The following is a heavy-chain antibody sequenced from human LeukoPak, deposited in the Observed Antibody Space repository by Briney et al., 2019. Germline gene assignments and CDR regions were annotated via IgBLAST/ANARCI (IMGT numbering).Heavy chain of an antibody. CDR1: GGSFSGYY. V-gene: IGHV4-34*01. Sequence: SETLSLTCAVYGGSFSGYYWSWLRQPPGKGLEWLGEINHSGSTSYNPSLKSRVTISVDTSKNQFSLKLSSVTAASTAVYYCARDRVVVAANWFDPWGEGTLVTVSS. CDR3: ARDRVVVAANWFDP. CDR2: INHSGST. D-gene: IGHD2-15*01. J-gene: IGHJ5*02.